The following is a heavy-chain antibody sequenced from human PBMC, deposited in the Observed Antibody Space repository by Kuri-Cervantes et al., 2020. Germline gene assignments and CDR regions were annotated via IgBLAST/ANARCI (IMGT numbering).Heavy chain of an antibody. CDR1: GGTFSRYA. D-gene: IGHD6-19*01. Sequence: ALVKVSCKAFGGTFSRYAISWVRQAPGQRLEWMGWINAGNGNTKYSQKFQGRVTITRDTSASTAYMELSSLRSEDTAVYYCARGPQQWARWFDPWGQGTLVTVSS. CDR3: ARGPQQWARWFDP. V-gene: IGHV1-3*01. J-gene: IGHJ5*02. CDR2: INAGNGNT.